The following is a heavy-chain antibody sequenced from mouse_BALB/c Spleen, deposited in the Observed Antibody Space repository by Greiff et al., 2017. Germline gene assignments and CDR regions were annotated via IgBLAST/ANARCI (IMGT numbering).Heavy chain of an antibody. CDR3: DRNWDY. J-gene: IGHJ2*01. V-gene: IGHV2-2*02. CDR2: IWSGRST. Sequence: VQLQQSGPGLVQPSQTLSITCTVSGFSFTSYGVHWVRQSSGKGLEWLGVIWSGRSTDYNAAFISRLSIIKDNSKSQVFFKMNSLQANDTAIYYCDRNWDYWGQGTTLTVSA. CDR1: GFSFTSYG.